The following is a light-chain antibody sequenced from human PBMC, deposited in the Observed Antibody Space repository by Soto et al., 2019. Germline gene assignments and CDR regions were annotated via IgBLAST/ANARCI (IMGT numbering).Light chain of an antibody. J-gene: IGKJ1*01. V-gene: IGKV3-20*01. Sequence: DIVLTQSPGTLSLSPGERATLSCRASQSVSSTFFAWYQQKPGQAPRLLMFGASNRATGIPDRFSGSGYGTDLTLPISRREPADFAMYYCQQYDTSPRGTFGQGTKVEVK. CDR1: QSVSSTF. CDR2: GAS. CDR3: QQYDTSPRGT.